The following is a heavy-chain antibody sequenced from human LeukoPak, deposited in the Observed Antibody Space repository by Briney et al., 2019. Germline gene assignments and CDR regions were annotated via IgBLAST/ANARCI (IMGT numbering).Heavy chain of an antibody. CDR2: ISSSSSII. CDR3: ARARTAQYNWFDP. J-gene: IGHJ5*02. Sequence: GGSLRLSCAASGFTFSSYSMNWVRQAPGKGLEWVSYISSSSSIIYYADSVKGRFTISRDNAKNSLYLQMISLRAEDTAVYYCARARTAQYNWFDPWGQGTLVTVSS. D-gene: IGHD4-17*01. V-gene: IGHV3-48*01. CDR1: GFTFSSYS.